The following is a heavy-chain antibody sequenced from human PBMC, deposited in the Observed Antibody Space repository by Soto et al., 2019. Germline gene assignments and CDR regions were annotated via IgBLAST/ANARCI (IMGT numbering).Heavy chain of an antibody. J-gene: IGHJ6*02. CDR3: ARYCSGGSCRTPKDYYYYGMDV. CDR2: IIPIFGTA. Sequence: SVKVSCKASGGTFSSYAISWVRQAPGQGLEWMGGIIPIFGTANYAQKFQGRVTITADESTSTAYMELSSLRSEDTAVYYCARYCSGGSCRTPKDYYYYGMDVWGQGTTVTVSS. CDR1: GGTFSSYA. D-gene: IGHD2-15*01. V-gene: IGHV1-69*13.